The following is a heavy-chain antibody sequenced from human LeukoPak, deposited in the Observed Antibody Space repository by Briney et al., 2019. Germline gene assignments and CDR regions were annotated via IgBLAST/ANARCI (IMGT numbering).Heavy chain of an antibody. J-gene: IGHJ1*01. CDR1: GGTFSSDA. CDR3: ARSSLHCSSTSCPQRAEYFQH. D-gene: IGHD2-2*01. CDR2: IIPIFGTA. V-gene: IGHV1-69*05. Sequence: GASVKVSCKASGGTFSSDAISWVRQAPGQGLEWMGRIIPIFGTANYAQKFQGRVTITTDESTSTAYMELSSLRSEDTAVYYCARSSLHCSSTSCPQRAEYFQHWGQGTLVTVSS.